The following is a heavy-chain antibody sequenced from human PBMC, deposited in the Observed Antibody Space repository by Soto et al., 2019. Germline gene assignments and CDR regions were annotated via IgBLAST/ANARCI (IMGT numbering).Heavy chain of an antibody. J-gene: IGHJ4*02. CDR2: IFSNDAK. Sequence: QVTLKESGPVLVKPTETLTLTCTVSGFSLSNARMSVRWIRQPPGKALEWLAHIFSNDAKSYSASLKSRLPISKDTSKRQVVLTMTNMDPVDTATYYCARIRGWGWLGPNDYWGQGTLVTVSS. CDR3: ARIRGWGWLGPNDY. D-gene: IGHD3-10*01. CDR1: GFSLSNARMS. V-gene: IGHV2-26*01.